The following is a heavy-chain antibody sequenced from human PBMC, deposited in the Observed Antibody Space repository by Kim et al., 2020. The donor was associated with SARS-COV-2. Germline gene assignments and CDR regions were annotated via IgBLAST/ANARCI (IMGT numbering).Heavy chain of an antibody. CDR3: ARDGGKYYMEFDY. CDR2: FSSNGINA. V-gene: IGHV3-30*04. J-gene: IGHJ4*02. CDR1: GFTFSTYA. Sequence: GGSLRLSCAASGFTFSTYAMHWVRQAPGKGLEWVAVFSSNGINAYYADSMKGRFTISRDNSKNSLYLQMNSLRPDDTAVYYCARDGGKYYMEFDYWGQGTLVTVSS. D-gene: IGHD1-26*01.